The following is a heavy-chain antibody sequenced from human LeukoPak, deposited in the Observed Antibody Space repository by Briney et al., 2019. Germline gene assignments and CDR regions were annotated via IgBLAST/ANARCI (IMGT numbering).Heavy chain of an antibody. CDR2: ISSSSSYI. CDR3: AREATVATSEFDY. J-gene: IGHJ4*02. CDR1: GFTFSSYS. Sequence: GGSLRLSCAASGFTFSSYSMNWVRQAPGKGLEWVSSISSSSSYIYYADSVKGRFTISRDNAKNSLYLQMNSLRAEDTAVYYCAREATVATSEFDYWGQGTPVTVSS. V-gene: IGHV3-21*01. D-gene: IGHD4-23*01.